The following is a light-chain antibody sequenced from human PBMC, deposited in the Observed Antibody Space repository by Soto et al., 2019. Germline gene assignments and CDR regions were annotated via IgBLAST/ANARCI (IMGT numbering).Light chain of an antibody. J-gene: IGKJ1*01. CDR1: QTVYHGY. CDR3: QQYVSSPRT. CDR2: GAS. V-gene: IGKV3-20*01. Sequence: EIVLTQSPGTLSLSPGDRATLSCIASQTVYHGYLAWYQQKPGQAPRLLIYGASTRAAGIPDRFSGGESGTGFTLTISRLEPEDFAVYYCQQYVSSPRTFGQGTKVDIK.